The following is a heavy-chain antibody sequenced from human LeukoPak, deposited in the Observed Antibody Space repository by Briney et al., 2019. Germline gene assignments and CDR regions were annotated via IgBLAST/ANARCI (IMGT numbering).Heavy chain of an antibody. CDR1: GFTFSSYA. J-gene: IGHJ5*02. CDR3: AREDSSGYYFFYNWFDP. V-gene: IGHV3-74*01. Sequence: GGSLRLSCAASGFTFSSYAMSWVRQAPGKGLVWVSRINSDGSSTSYADSVKGRFTISRDNAKNTLYLQMNSLRAEDTAVYYCAREDSSGYYFFYNWFDPWGQGTLVTVSS. D-gene: IGHD3-22*01. CDR2: INSDGSST.